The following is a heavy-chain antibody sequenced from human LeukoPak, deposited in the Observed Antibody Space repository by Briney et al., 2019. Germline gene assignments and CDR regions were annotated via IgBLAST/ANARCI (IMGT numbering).Heavy chain of an antibody. J-gene: IGHJ4*02. Sequence: GRSLRLSCAASGFTFSSFAMRWVREAREKGLEGVSAVSVSGDISYYADSVKGRFTISRDNSKNTLYLQMNSLRAEDTALYYCAKRSRTVTTIDSWGRGTLVTVSS. CDR2: VSVSGDIS. D-gene: IGHD4-11*01. CDR3: AKRSRTVTTIDS. V-gene: IGHV3-23*01. CDR1: GFTFSSFA.